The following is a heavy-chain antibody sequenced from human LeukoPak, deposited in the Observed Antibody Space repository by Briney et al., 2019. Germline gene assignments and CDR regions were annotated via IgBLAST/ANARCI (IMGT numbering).Heavy chain of an antibody. CDR2: ISAYNGNT. Sequence: ASVRVSRKTSGYTFASYGFSWVRQAPGQGLEWMGWISAYNGNTNYAQKLQGRVTMTTDTSTSTAYMELRSLRSDDTAVYYCARFGLGKHIEVAGIPFDIWGQGTMVTVSS. V-gene: IGHV1-18*01. CDR1: GYTFASYG. D-gene: IGHD6-19*01. J-gene: IGHJ3*02. CDR3: ARFGLGKHIEVAGIPFDI.